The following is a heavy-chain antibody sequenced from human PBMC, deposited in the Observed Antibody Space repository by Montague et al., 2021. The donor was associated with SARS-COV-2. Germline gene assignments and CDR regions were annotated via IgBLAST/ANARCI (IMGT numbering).Heavy chain of an antibody. CDR1: GGSISSSSYF. V-gene: IGHV4-39*01. Sequence: SETLSLTCTVSGGSISSSSYFWGWFRQPPGQRLEWIGTISYSGSTYYTPSLKSRVIISGDTSKNQFSLNLRSVTAADTAVYFCGLGRGFAVGNHYYYSYGLDVWGQGTTVTVSS. J-gene: IGHJ6*02. CDR3: GLGRGFAVGNHYYYSYGLDV. D-gene: IGHD3-10*01. CDR2: ISYSGST.